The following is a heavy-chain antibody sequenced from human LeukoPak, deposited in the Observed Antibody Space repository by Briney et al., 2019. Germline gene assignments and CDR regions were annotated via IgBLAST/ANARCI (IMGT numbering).Heavy chain of an antibody. D-gene: IGHD5-24*01. CDR3: ARVPGYNHDHAFDI. CDR2: INPSGGST. J-gene: IGHJ3*02. V-gene: IGHV1-46*01. Sequence: ASVKVSCKASGGTFSSYAISWVRQAPGQGLEGMGIINPSGGSTSYAQKFQGRVTMTRDMSTSTVYMELSSLRSEDTAVYYCARVPGYNHDHAFDIWGQGTMVTVSS. CDR1: GGTFSSYA.